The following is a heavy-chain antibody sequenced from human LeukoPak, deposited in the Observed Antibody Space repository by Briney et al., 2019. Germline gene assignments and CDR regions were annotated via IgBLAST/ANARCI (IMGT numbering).Heavy chain of an antibody. CDR2: ISYDGSNK. CDR3: ARDPEQQLALDY. J-gene: IGHJ4*02. D-gene: IGHD6-13*01. CDR1: GFTFSSYA. Sequence: PGGSLRLSCAASGFTFSSYAMHWVRQDPGKGLEWVAVISYDGSNKYYADSVKGRFTISRDNSKNTLYLQMNSLRAEDTAVYYCARDPEQQLALDYWGQGTLVTVSS. V-gene: IGHV3-30-3*01.